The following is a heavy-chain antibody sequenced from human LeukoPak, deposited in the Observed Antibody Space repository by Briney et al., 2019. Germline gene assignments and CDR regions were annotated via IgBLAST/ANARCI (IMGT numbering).Heavy chain of an antibody. CDR3: ARELRELHITNYYYYGMDV. V-gene: IGHV4-30-4*01. CDR1: GGSISSGDYY. D-gene: IGHD1-26*01. J-gene: IGHJ6*02. Sequence: PSETLSLTCTVSGGSISSGDYYWSWIRQPPGKGLEWIGYIYYSGSTYYNPSLKSRVTISVDTSKNQFSLKLSSVTAADTAVYYCARELRELHITNYYYYGMDVWGQGTTVTVSS. CDR2: IYYSGST.